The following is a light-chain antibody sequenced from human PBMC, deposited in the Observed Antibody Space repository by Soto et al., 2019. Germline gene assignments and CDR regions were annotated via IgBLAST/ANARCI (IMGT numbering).Light chain of an antibody. V-gene: IGKV1-5*03. Sequence: DIQMTQSPSTLFASVGARVTSSYRASQSISSWLAWYLQKPGKAPKLLIYQASSLESGVPSWFSGSGSGTEFTLTISSLQPDEFATYYCQQYNSYWTFGQGTKVDIK. CDR1: QSISSW. CDR2: QAS. J-gene: IGKJ1*01. CDR3: QQYNSYWT.